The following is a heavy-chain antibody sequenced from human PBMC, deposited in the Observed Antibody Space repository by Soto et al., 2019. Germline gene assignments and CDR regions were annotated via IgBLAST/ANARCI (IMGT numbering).Heavy chain of an antibody. J-gene: IGHJ4*02. V-gene: IGHV3-30*18. CDR3: AKDQRPVVVAAPSDY. CDR1: GFTFSSYG. CDR2: ISYDGSNK. D-gene: IGHD2-15*01. Sequence: QVQLVESGGGVVQPGRSLRLSCAASGFTFSSYGMHWVRQAPGKGLEWVAVISYDGSNKYYADSVQGRFTISRDNSKNTLYLQMNSLRAEDTAVYYCAKDQRPVVVAAPSDYWGQGTLVTVSS.